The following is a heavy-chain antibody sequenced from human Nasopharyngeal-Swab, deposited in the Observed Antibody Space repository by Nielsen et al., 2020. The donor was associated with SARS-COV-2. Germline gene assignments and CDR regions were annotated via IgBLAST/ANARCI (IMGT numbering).Heavy chain of an antibody. J-gene: IGHJ6*03. CDR3: ARGLSGIVPSPILGLGPYYYYYYMDV. CDR1: GGSFSADY. CDR2: INPRGST. D-gene: IGHD7-27*01. V-gene: IGHV4-34*01. Sequence: SETLCPTCAVYGGSFSADYWGWIRQPPGRGLDGFGEINPRGSTNYNPSLKSRVTISVDPSKNQFSLRLSSVTAADTAVYYCARGLSGIVPSPILGLGPYYYYYYMDVWGKGTTVTVSS.